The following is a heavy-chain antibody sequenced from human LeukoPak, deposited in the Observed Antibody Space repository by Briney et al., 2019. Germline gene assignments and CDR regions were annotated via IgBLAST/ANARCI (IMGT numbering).Heavy chain of an antibody. D-gene: IGHD6-19*01. Sequence: GGSLRLSCAASGFSFSTYEMNWVRQAPGKGLECVSYIDATSGTIHYGDSVKGRFTISRDNAKNSLYLQMNSLRVEDTAVYYCARDATVGVPGTLYFDHWGQGILVTVSS. CDR2: IDATSGTI. V-gene: IGHV3-48*03. CDR1: GFSFSTYE. J-gene: IGHJ4*02. CDR3: ARDATVGVPGTLYFDH.